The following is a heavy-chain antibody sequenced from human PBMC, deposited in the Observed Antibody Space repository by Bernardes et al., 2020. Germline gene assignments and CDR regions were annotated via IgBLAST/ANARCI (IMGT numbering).Heavy chain of an antibody. Sequence: GGSLRLSCAASGFTFSSYSMTWVRQAPGKGLEWVSSISSSSSYIYYADSVKGRFTISRDNAKNSLYLQMNSLRAKGTAVYYCARDHSNYLYYYYGMDVWGQGTTVTVSS. CDR1: GFTFSSYS. V-gene: IGHV3-21*01. CDR2: ISSSSSYI. CDR3: ARDHSNYLYYYYGMDV. D-gene: IGHD4-4*01. J-gene: IGHJ6*02.